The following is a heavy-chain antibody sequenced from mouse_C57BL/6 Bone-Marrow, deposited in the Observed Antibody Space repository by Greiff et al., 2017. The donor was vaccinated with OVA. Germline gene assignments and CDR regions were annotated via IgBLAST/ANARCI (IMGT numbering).Heavy chain of an antibody. CDR1: GFTFSSYG. Sequence: EVMLVESGGDLVKPGGSLKLSCAASGFTFSSYGMSWVRQTPDKRLEWVATISSGGSYTYYPDSVKGRFTISRDNAKNTLYLQMSSLKSEDTAMYYCARQILFITTCMDYWGQGTSVTVSS. J-gene: IGHJ4*01. CDR2: ISSGGSYT. CDR3: ARQILFITTCMDY. V-gene: IGHV5-6*02. D-gene: IGHD1-1*01.